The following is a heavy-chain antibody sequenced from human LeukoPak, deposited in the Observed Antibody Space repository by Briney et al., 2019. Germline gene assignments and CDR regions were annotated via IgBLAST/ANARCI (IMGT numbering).Heavy chain of an antibody. CDR1: GYTFTSYD. CDR2: MNPNSGNT. Sequence: ASVKVSCKASGYTFTSYDINWVRQATGQGLEWMGWMNPNSGNTGYAQEFQGRVTMTRNTSISTAYMELSSLRSEDTAVYYCARGRHIVVVTANYYGMDVWGQGTTVTVSS. J-gene: IGHJ6*02. CDR3: ARGRHIVVVTANYYGMDV. D-gene: IGHD2-21*02. V-gene: IGHV1-8*01.